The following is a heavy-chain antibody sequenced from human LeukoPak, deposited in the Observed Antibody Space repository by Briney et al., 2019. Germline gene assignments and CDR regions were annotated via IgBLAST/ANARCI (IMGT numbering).Heavy chain of an antibody. D-gene: IGHD6-6*01. J-gene: IGHJ5*02. CDR1: GFTFSSYS. CDR2: ISSSSSTI. V-gene: IGHV3-48*02. Sequence: GGSLRLSCAASGFTFSSYSMNWVRQAPGKGLEWVSYISSSSSTIYYADSVKGRFTISRDNAKNSLYLQMNSPRDEDTAVYYCAREGYSSSFPIDNWFDPWGQGTLVTVSS. CDR3: AREGYSSSFPIDNWFDP.